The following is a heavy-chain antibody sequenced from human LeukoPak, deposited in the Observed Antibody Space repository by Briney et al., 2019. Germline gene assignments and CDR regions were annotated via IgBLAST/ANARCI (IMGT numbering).Heavy chain of an antibody. V-gene: IGHV5-51*01. CDR1: GFLFTSFW. J-gene: IGHJ4*02. D-gene: IGHD5-18*01. Sequence: ESLKISCKVSGFLFTSFWIGWVRQMPGKGLEWMGLIYPSDSDTRYTPAFQGQVTISADRSISPAYLQWSSLKAPDTAIYYCARGHNYAADYWGQGTLVSVSS. CDR2: IYPSDSDT. CDR3: ARGHNYAADY.